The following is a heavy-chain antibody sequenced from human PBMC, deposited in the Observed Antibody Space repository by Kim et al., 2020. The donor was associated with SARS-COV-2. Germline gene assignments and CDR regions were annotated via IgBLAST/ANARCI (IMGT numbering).Heavy chain of an antibody. CDR3: AKAQPLSSGLYVFED. CDR2: DPGGGGRT. Sequence: GGCLRLSCGASGFTVNNFAISWVSQAPGKGLEWVSTDPGGGGRTFYADSVKGRFTISRDNSKNTVFLQMNSVRAEDTAVYYCAKAQPLSSGLYVFEDWGQGTLVTVSS. J-gene: IGHJ4*02. D-gene: IGHD6-19*01. CDR1: GFTVNNFA. V-gene: IGHV3-23*01.